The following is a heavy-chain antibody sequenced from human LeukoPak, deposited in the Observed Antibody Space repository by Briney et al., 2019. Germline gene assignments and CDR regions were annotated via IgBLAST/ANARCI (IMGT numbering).Heavy chain of an antibody. CDR3: ASAMNFGHFDL. J-gene: IGHJ2*01. D-gene: IGHD2-2*01. V-gene: IGHV3-23*01. CDR1: GFTFSSYG. CDR2: VSGSGGST. Sequence: GGSLRLSCAASGFTFSSYGMSWVRQAPGKGLEWVSAVSGSGGSTYYADSVKGRFTISRDNSKNTLYLQMNSLRVEDTAIYYCASAMNFGHFDLWGRGTLVTVSS.